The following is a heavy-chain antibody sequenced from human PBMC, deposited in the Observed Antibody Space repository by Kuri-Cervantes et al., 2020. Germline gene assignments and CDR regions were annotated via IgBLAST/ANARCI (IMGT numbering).Heavy chain of an antibody. Sequence: GGSLRLSCAASGFTFDDYGMSWVRQAPGKGLEWVSGINWNGGSTGYADSVKGRFTISRDNAKNSLYLQMNSLRAEDTALYYCARAFYGSGSSPFAYWGQGTLVTVSS. V-gene: IGHV3-20*04. D-gene: IGHD3-10*01. CDR1: GFTFDDYG. CDR3: ARAFYGSGSSPFAY. J-gene: IGHJ4*02. CDR2: INWNGGST.